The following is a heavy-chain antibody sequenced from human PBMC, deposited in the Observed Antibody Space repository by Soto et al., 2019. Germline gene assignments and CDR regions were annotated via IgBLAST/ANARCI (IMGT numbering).Heavy chain of an antibody. V-gene: IGHV3-7*01. D-gene: IGHD2-15*01. CDR2: IKQDGSEK. Sequence: GGSLRLSCAASGFTFSSYWMSWVRQAPGKGLEWVANIKQDGSEKYYVDSVKGRFTISRDNAKNSLYLQMNSLRAEDTAVYYCAREGWDVVVVAASYWGQGTLVTVSS. J-gene: IGHJ4*02. CDR3: AREGWDVVVVAASY. CDR1: GFTFSSYW.